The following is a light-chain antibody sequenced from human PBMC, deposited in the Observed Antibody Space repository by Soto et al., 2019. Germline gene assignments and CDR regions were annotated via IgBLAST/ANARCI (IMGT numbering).Light chain of an antibody. J-gene: IGKJ4*01. Sequence: EIVMTQSPATLSVSPGERASLSCRASQSVGSNLAWYHQKPGQAPRLLMYEASTRATGIPARFSGSGSGTDFTLTISSLQSEDFSVNYCQQYNSWPLTFGGGTKV. CDR3: QQYNSWPLT. CDR2: EAS. V-gene: IGKV3D-15*01. CDR1: QSVGSN.